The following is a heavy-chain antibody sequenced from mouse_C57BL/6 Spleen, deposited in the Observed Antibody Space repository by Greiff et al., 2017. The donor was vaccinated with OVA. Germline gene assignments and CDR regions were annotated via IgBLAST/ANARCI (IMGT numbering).Heavy chain of an antibody. V-gene: IGHV5-4*01. CDR1: GFTFSSYA. Sequence: EVQLVESGGGLVKPGGSLKLSCAASGFTFSSYAMSWVRQTPEKRLEWVATISDGGSYTYYPDNVKGRFTISRDNAKNNLYLQMSHLKSEDTAMYYCARGGYDYQFAYWGQGTLVTVSA. D-gene: IGHD2-4*01. CDR2: ISDGGSYT. J-gene: IGHJ3*01. CDR3: ARGGYDYQFAY.